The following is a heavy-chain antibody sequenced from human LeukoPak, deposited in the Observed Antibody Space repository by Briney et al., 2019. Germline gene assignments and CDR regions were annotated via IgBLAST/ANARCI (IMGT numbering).Heavy chain of an antibody. CDR2: IYYSGST. Sequence: SETLSLTCTVSGGSISSGDYYWSWIRQPPGKGLEWIGYIYYSGSTYYNPSLKSRVTISVDTSKNQFSLKLSSVTAADTAVYYCASNPAGGNPFDYWGQGTLVTVSS. D-gene: IGHD4-23*01. CDR1: GGSISSGDYY. V-gene: IGHV4-30-4*01. J-gene: IGHJ4*02. CDR3: ASNPAGGNPFDY.